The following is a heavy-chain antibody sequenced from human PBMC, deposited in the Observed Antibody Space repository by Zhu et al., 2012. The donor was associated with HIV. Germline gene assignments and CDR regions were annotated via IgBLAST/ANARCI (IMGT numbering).Heavy chain of an antibody. V-gene: IGHV4-39*01. CDR1: GGTISSSSSF. J-gene: IGHJ3*01. Sequence: QVHLHESGPGLVKPSETLSLTCTVSGGTISSSSSFWAWIRQTPGKGLEWIGSIYYGGSTHYNPSLKSRLTISVDTSKNQFSLKLSSVTAADTALYYCANTRTSGWYSYAFHVWGQGTMVTGLF. D-gene: IGHD6-19*01. CDR2: IYYGGST. CDR3: ANTRTSGWYSYAFHV.